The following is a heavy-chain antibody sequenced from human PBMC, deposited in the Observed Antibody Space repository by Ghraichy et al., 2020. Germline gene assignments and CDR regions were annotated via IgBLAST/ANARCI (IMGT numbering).Heavy chain of an antibody. V-gene: IGHV4-39*01. CDR3: ARLCSKVDTYYDFWSGYYTLGFVPENYYYGMDV. J-gene: IGHJ6*02. Sequence: SETLSLTCTVSGGSISSSSYYWGWIRQPPGKGLEWIGSIYYSGSTYYNPSLKSRVTISVDTSKNQFSLKLSSVTAADTAVYYCARLCSKVDTYYDFWSGYYTLGFVPENYYYGMDVGGQGTTVTVSS. CDR2: IYYSGST. CDR1: GGSISSSSYY. D-gene: IGHD3-3*01.